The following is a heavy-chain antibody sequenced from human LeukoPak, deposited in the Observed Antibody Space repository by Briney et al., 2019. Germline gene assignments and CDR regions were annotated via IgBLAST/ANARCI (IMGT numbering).Heavy chain of an antibody. CDR3: ARERYCSGDSCDLDY. CDR1: RFTFSSYS. CDR2: ISGSSRNT. Sequence: GGSLRLSCAASRFTFSSYSMNWVRQAPGKGLEWVSSISGSSRNTYNADSVKGRFTISRDNARNSLYLQMNSLRAEDTAVYFCARERYCSGDSCDLDYWGQGTLVTVSS. V-gene: IGHV3-21*01. J-gene: IGHJ4*02. D-gene: IGHD2-15*01.